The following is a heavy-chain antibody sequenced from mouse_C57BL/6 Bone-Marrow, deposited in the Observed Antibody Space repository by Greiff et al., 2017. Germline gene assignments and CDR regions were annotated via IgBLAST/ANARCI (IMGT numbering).Heavy chain of an antibody. J-gene: IGHJ2*01. V-gene: IGHV1-15*01. Sequence: QVQLKESGPELVRPGASVTLSCKASGYTFTDYEMHWVKQTPVHGLEWIGAIDPETGGTAYNQKFKGKAILTAAKSSSTAYMELRRLTSEDSAVYYCTRDTTVVAYYFDYWGQGTTLTVSS. D-gene: IGHD1-1*01. CDR3: TRDTTVVAYYFDY. CDR1: GYTFTDYE. CDR2: IDPETGGT.